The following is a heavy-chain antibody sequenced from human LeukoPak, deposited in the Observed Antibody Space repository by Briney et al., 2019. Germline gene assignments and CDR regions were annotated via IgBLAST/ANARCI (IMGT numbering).Heavy chain of an antibody. D-gene: IGHD3-3*01. V-gene: IGHV4-34*01. Sequence: PSETLSLTCAVYGGSFSGYYWSWIRQPPGKGLEWIGEINHSGSTNYNPSLKSRVTISVDTSKKQFSLKLSSVTAADTAVYYCARDRSITIFGVVHDAFDIWGQGTMVTVSS. CDR1: GGSFSGYY. J-gene: IGHJ3*02. CDR3: ARDRSITIFGVVHDAFDI. CDR2: INHSGST.